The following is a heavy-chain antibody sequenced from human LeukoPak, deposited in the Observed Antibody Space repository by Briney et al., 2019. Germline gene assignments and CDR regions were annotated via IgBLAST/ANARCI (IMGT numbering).Heavy chain of an antibody. Sequence: GGSLRLSCAASGFTFSSYGMSWVRQAPGKGLEWVSAITATSSSTHDADSVQGRFTISRDNSKNTLYLQMNSLRPEDTAIYYCATYRQVLLPFESWGQGTLVTVSS. V-gene: IGHV3-23*01. D-gene: IGHD2/OR15-2a*01. CDR3: ATYRQVLLPFES. CDR1: GFTFSSYG. J-gene: IGHJ4*02. CDR2: ITATSSST.